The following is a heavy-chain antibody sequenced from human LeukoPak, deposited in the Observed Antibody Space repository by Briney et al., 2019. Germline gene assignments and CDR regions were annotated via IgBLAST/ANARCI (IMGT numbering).Heavy chain of an antibody. CDR3: ARDHLYGSGSYYNSPHYYYYMDV. CDR2: IYHSGST. Sequence: PSETLSLTCTVSGYSISSGYYWGWIRQPPGKGLEWIGSIYHSGSTYYNPSLKSRVTISVDTSKNQFSLKLSSVTAADTAVYYCARDHLYGSGSYYNSPHYYYYMDVWGKGTTVTVSS. D-gene: IGHD3-10*01. J-gene: IGHJ6*03. CDR1: GYSISSGYY. V-gene: IGHV4-38-2*02.